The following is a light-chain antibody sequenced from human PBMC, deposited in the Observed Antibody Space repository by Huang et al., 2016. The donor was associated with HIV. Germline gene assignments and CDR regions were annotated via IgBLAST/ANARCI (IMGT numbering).Light chain of an antibody. V-gene: IGKV4-1*01. CDR3: QHYYSIPPT. CDR2: WAA. Sequence: DIVMTQSPDSLAVSLGERATINCKSSQSVLYTSNNKNYLAWYQQKPGQPPNLLIYWAATRESGVPDRFSGSGSGTDFTLTISSLQAEDVAIYYCQHYYSIPPTVGGGTKVEIK. CDR1: QSVLYTSNNKNY. J-gene: IGKJ4*01.